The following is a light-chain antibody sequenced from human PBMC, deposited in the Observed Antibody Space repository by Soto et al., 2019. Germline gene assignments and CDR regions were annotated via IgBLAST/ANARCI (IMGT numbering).Light chain of an antibody. Sequence: DIRMSLSLATLSSNVGERVTISWRAKQIIRNWLAWYQQKPDKVPILLIYDASSLESGVPSRFSGSGSGTDFTLTISRLQPDDFATYYCQQYDTDCTFGQRSMADVK. CDR2: DAS. V-gene: IGKV1-5*01. CDR3: QQYDTDCT. J-gene: IGKJ1*01. CDR1: QIIRNW.